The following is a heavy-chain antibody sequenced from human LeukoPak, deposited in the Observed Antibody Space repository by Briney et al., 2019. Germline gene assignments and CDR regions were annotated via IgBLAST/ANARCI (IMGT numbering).Heavy chain of an antibody. CDR2: INPKSGGT. D-gene: IGHD1-1*01. Sequence: GASVKVSCKVPGYTLTGYYMHWVRQAPGQGLEWMGWINPKSGGTNYEQKFQGRVIMTRDTSISTAYMELSRLRSDDTAVYYCTRHMTTANNWFDPWGQGTLVTVSS. V-gene: IGHV1-2*02. CDR3: TRHMTTANNWFDP. CDR1: GYTLTGYY. J-gene: IGHJ5*02.